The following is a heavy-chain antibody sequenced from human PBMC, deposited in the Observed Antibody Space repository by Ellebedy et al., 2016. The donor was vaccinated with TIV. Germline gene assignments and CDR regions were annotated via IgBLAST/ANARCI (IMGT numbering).Heavy chain of an antibody. D-gene: IGHD4-17*01. J-gene: IGHJ4*02. CDR2: IYPGDSDT. CDR3: ARRDGDSDFDY. CDR1: GYSFDRYW. V-gene: IGHV5-51*01. Sequence: GESLKISCKGSGYSFDRYWIAWVRQMPGKGLEWMGIIYPGDSDTRYSPSFQGQVTISADRSISTAYLQWSSLEASDTAIYYCARRDGDSDFDYWGQGTLVTVSS.